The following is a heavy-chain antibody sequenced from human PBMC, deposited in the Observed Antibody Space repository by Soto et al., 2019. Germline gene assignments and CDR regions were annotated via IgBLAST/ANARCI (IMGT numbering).Heavy chain of an antibody. V-gene: IGHV3-21*01. Sequence: EVQLVESGGGLVKPGGSLRLSCAASGFTFNIYTMNWVRQAPGKGLEWVSSISSSSNYIYYADSLKGRFTISRDNAENSLYLQMNSLRAEDTAVYSCARNLYGDYAVDYWGQGTLVTVSS. CDR3: ARNLYGDYAVDY. D-gene: IGHD4-17*01. CDR1: GFTFNIYT. CDR2: ISSSSNYI. J-gene: IGHJ4*02.